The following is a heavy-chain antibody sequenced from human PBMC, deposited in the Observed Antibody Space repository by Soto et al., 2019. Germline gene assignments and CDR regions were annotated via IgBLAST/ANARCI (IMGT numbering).Heavy chain of an antibody. V-gene: IGHV5-51*01. Sequence: GESLKISCKGSGYSFTSYWIGWVRQMPGKGLEWMGIIYPGDSDTRYSPSFQGQVTISADKSISTAYLQWSSLKASDTAMYYCATSFYYYDSSGYQGYYYGTDVWGQGTTVTVSS. D-gene: IGHD3-22*01. J-gene: IGHJ6*02. CDR1: GYSFTSYW. CDR2: IYPGDSDT. CDR3: ATSFYYYDSSGYQGYYYGTDV.